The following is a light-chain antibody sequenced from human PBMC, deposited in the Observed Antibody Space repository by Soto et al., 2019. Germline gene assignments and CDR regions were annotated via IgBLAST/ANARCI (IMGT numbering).Light chain of an antibody. J-gene: IGLJ1*01. Sequence: QSALTQPASVSGSPGQSITITCTGTSSDVGGYKYVSWYQQHPGKAPKLMIYEVSNRPSGVSNRFSGSKSGNTASQTISGLQAEDEADYYCSSYSSSSTLVFGTGTKVTVL. V-gene: IGLV2-14*01. CDR1: SSDVGGYKY. CDR3: SSYSSSSTLV. CDR2: EVS.